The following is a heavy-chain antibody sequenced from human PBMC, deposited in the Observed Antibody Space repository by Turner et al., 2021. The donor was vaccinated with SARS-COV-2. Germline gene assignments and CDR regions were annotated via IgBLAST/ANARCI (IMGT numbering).Heavy chain of an antibody. CDR3: ARERRGYYAEY. V-gene: IGHV3-30*04. Sequence: QVQLVESGGGVVQPGGSLRLACAASGFSFSNYAMHWVRQAPGKGLEWVAIISYDGRNKYYADSVKGRFTISRDDSKSTLYLQMNSLRPEDTAIYYRARERRGYYAEYWGQGTLVTVSS. CDR2: ISYDGRNK. J-gene: IGHJ4*02. CDR1: GFSFSNYA. D-gene: IGHD3-3*01.